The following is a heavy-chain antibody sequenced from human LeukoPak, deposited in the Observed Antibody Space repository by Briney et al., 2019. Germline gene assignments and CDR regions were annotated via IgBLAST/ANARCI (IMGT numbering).Heavy chain of an antibody. Sequence: ASVKVSCKASGYTFTSYGISWVRQAPGQGLEWMGWISAYNGNTNYAQKLQGRVTMTTDTSTSTAYMELRSLRSDDTAVYYRARDIVAARRDNWFDPWGQGTLVTVSS. V-gene: IGHV1-18*01. J-gene: IGHJ5*02. CDR2: ISAYNGNT. CDR1: GYTFTSYG. CDR3: ARDIVAARRDNWFDP. D-gene: IGHD6-6*01.